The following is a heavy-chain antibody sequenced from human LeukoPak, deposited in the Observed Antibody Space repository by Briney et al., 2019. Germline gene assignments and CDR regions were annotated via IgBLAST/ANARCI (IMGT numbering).Heavy chain of an antibody. D-gene: IGHD1-26*01. Sequence: SETLSLTCTVSGGSISSSSYYWSWIRQPTGKGLEWIGYIYYSGSTNYNPSLKSRVTISVDTSKNQFSLRLSSVTAADTAVYYCASLGSGSYPNWFDPWGQGTLVTVSS. J-gene: IGHJ5*02. CDR2: IYYSGST. CDR3: ASLGSGSYPNWFDP. CDR1: GGSISSSSYY. V-gene: IGHV4-61*01.